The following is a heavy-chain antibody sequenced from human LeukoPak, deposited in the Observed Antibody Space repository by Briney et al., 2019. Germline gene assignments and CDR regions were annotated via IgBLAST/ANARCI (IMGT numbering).Heavy chain of an antibody. CDR1: GYTHTELP. CDR3: ATRTTGTTDALDI. D-gene: IGHD1-1*01. J-gene: IGHJ3*02. CDR2: FDPEDGVT. V-gene: IGHV1-24*01. Sequence: ASVKVSCKVFGYTHTELPIHWVRQAPGQGLEWVGGFDPEDGVTTYAQKFQGRVTMTEDTSTDTAYMEVSGLRSEDTAVYYCATRTTGTTDALDIWGQGTMVTVSS.